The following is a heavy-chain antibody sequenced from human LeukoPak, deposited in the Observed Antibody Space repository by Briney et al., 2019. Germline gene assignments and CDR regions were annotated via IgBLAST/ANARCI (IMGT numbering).Heavy chain of an antibody. CDR2: IYSSGSS. CDR3: ARKDGDY. V-gene: IGHV4-4*07. J-gene: IGHJ4*02. CDR1: GASINAFH. Sequence: SETLSLTRIVSGASINAFHWPWFRQPAGKGLEGIRLIYSSGSSLLTPSLKSRVAMSVDLTKNQLSLKLTSVTAADTAMYYCARKDGDYWGRGTLVAVSS.